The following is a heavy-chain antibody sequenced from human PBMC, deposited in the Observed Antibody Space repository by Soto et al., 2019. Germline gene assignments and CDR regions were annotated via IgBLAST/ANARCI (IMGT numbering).Heavy chain of an antibody. CDR1: GCSINSASYH. V-gene: IGHV4-31*03. CDR3: ARLDYGDSAFDY. Sequence: TLSLTCSVSGCSINSASYHWSWLRQHPGKGLEFIGYIFYTGSTYYNPSLETRVTISVDTSKNHVSLRLNAVTAADTAVYYCARLDYGDSAFDYWGRGTLVTVSS. CDR2: IFYTGST. D-gene: IGHD4-17*01. J-gene: IGHJ4*02.